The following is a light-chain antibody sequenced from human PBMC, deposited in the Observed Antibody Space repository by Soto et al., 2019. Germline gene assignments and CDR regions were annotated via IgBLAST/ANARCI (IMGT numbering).Light chain of an antibody. Sequence: VMTQSPADLSVSPWGAANLSCRASQSISDTLAWYQQKPGQAPRLLIYSASRRATGFPGRFSGSGSGTDFTLTISSLQSEDLAVYYCQQYNNWPWTFGQGTKVDIK. CDR1: QSISDT. CDR2: SAS. V-gene: IGKV3-15*01. J-gene: IGKJ1*01. CDR3: QQYNNWPWT.